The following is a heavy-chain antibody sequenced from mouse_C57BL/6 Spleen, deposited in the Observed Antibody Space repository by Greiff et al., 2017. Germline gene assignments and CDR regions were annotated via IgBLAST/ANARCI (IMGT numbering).Heavy chain of an antibody. Sequence: VQLKESGPGLVKPSQSLSLTCSVTGYSITSGYYWNWIRQFPGTKLEWMGYISYDGSNNYHPSLKNLISITRDTSKNQCFLKLNSVTTEDTATYYCARERGYYPSYAMDYWGQGTSVTVSS. D-gene: IGHD2-3*01. J-gene: IGHJ4*01. CDR2: ISYDGSN. CDR3: ARERGYYPSYAMDY. V-gene: IGHV3-6*01. CDR1: GYSITSGYY.